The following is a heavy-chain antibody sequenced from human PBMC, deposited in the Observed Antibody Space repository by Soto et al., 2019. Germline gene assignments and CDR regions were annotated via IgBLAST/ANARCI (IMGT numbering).Heavy chain of an antibody. CDR1: GFAFSAYA. Sequence: GGSLRLSCAASGFAFSAYAMSWVRQAPGKGLECISLISGTGVPTLYAESVKGRFSVSRDNSKDTLFLEMNNLRDDDTAIYYCAKSFCSSSSCFFLWVDPWGPGTLVTVSS. D-gene: IGHD2-2*01. V-gene: IGHV3-23*01. J-gene: IGHJ5*02. CDR3: AKSFCSSSSCFFLWVDP. CDR2: ISGTGVPT.